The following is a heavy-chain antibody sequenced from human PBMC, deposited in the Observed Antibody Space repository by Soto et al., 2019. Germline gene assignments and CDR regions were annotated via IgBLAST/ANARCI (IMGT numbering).Heavy chain of an antibody. CDR2: ISGSGGST. D-gene: IGHD5-12*01. J-gene: IGHJ4*02. V-gene: IGHV3-23*01. Sequence: EVQLLESGGGLVQPGGSLRLSCAASGFTFSSYAMSWVRQAPGKGLEWVSAISGSGGSTYYADSVKGRFTISRDNSKNXXXLQMNSLRAEDTAVYYCAKGAARGYSGYDLVEEWGQGTLVTVSS. CDR1: GFTFSSYA. CDR3: AKGAARGYSGYDLVEE.